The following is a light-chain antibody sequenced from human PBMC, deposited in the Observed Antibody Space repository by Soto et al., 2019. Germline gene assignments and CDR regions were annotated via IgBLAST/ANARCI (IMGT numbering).Light chain of an antibody. CDR2: EVR. J-gene: IGLJ1*01. CDR3: RSYAGRDKYV. V-gene: IGLV2-8*01. CDR1: SSDVGGYNY. Sequence: QSVLTQPPSASGSPGQSVTISCTGTSSDVGGYNYVSWYQQHPGKAPKLIIYEVRERPSGVPDRFSGSKSGNTASLTVSGLQAEDEADYYCRSYAGRDKYVFGTGTKLTVL.